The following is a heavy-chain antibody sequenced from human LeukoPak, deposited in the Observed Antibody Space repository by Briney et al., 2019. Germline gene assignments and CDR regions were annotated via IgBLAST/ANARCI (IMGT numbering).Heavy chain of an antibody. CDR2: IYSVGTT. V-gene: IGHV3-53*01. J-gene: IGHJ4*02. D-gene: IGHD4-11*01. CDR1: GFTVSNTF. CDR3: AKDAQRGFDYSNSLEN. Sequence: GGSLRLSCAASGFTVSNTFMSWVRQAPGKGLEWVSVIYSVGTTYYADSVKGRFTISRDNSKNTLYLQMNSLRAEDTAVYYCAKDAQRGFDYSNSLENWGQGALVIVSS.